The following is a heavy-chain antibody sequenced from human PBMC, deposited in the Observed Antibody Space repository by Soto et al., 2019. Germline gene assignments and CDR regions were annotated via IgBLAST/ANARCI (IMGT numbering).Heavy chain of an antibody. V-gene: IGHV2-5*04. J-gene: IGHJ4*02. CDR2: IYWHEDV. Sequence: QITLKESGPTLVTPTQTLTVTCTISGFSLTTEGVGVGWIRQPPGKALEWLASIYWHEDVRKNPSLGNRVTSTRDTAKSQVVLTLTNMDPVDTAAYYCIRAYNWNSDWGQGILVTVSS. CDR3: IRAYNWNSD. D-gene: IGHD1-7*01. CDR1: GFSLTTEGVG.